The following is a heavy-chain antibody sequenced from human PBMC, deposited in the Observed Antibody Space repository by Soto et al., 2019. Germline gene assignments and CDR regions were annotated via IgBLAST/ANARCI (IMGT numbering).Heavy chain of an antibody. CDR1: GYIFTDYY. D-gene: IGHD6-13*01. V-gene: IGHV1-2*02. J-gene: IGHJ4*02. Sequence: ASVKVSCKASGYIFTDYYMHWVRQAPGQGLEWMGWINANSGGTNYPQKFQGRVTMTRDTSISTAYMELSSLRSDDTAVYYCASGGSSSWLDFWGQGTLVTVSS. CDR2: INANSGGT. CDR3: ASGGSSSWLDF.